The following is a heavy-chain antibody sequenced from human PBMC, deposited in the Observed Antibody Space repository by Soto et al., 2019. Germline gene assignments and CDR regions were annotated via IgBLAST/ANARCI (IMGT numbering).Heavy chain of an antibody. J-gene: IGHJ6*03. CDR1: GFTFSSYS. Sequence: PGGSLRLSCAASGFTFSSYSMNWVRQAPGKGLEWVSYISSSSSTIYYADSVKGRFTISRDNAKNSLYLQMNSLRAEDTAVYYCPRDYDFWSGYPVAGRMDVWGKGTTVTVSS. CDR2: ISSSSSTI. V-gene: IGHV3-48*01. D-gene: IGHD3-3*01. CDR3: PRDYDFWSGYPVAGRMDV.